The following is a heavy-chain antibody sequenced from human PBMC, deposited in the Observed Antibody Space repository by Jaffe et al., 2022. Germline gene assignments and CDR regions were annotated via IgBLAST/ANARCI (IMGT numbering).Heavy chain of an antibody. Sequence: QVQLQESGPGLVKPSETLSLTCAVSGYSISSGYYWGWIRQPPGKGLEWIGSIYHSGSTYYNPSLKSRVTISVDTSKNQFSLKLSSVTAADTAVYYCARDGLDPNLDYWGQGTLVTVSS. CDR1: GYSISSGYY. V-gene: IGHV4-38-2*02. CDR2: IYHSGST. CDR3: ARDGLDPNLDY. D-gene: IGHD1-1*01. J-gene: IGHJ4*02.